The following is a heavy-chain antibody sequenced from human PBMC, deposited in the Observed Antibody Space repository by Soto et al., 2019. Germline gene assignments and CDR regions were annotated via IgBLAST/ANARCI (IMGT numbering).Heavy chain of an antibody. Sequence: QVQLVQSGAEVKKPGSSVKVSCKASGGTFSSYAISWVRQAPGQGLEWMGGIIPIFGTANYAQKFQGRVTITADESTSSAYMELSSLRSEDTAVYYCAREEAYCGGDCYSDYWGQGTLVTVSS. J-gene: IGHJ4*02. V-gene: IGHV1-69*01. CDR2: IIPIFGTA. CDR3: AREEAYCGGDCYSDY. CDR1: GGTFSSYA. D-gene: IGHD2-21*02.